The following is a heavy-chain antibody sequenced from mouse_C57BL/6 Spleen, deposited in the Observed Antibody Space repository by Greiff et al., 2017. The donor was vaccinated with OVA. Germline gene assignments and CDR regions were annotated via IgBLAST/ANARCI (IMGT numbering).Heavy chain of an antibody. CDR3: ARTEGWYFDV. CDR1: GFTFSDYG. V-gene: IGHV5-17*01. Sequence: VQLQQSGGGLVKPGGSLKLSCAASGFTFSDYGMHWVRQAPEKGLEWVAYISSGSSTIYYADTVKGRFTISRDNAKNTLFLQMTSLRSEDTAMYYCARTEGWYFDVWGTGTTVTVSS. J-gene: IGHJ1*03. CDR2: ISSGSSTI.